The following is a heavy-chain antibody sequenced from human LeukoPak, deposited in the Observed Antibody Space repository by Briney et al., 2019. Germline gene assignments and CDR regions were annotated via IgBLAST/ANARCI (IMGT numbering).Heavy chain of an antibody. V-gene: IGHV4-59*08. CDR3: ARHEKLGQFDY. Sequence: SETLSLTCTVSSNSVSGYYWTWFRQPPGKGLEWIGYIYYDGSANYNPSLKSRVTISVDTSKNQFSLKLSSVTAADTAVYYCARHEKLGQFDYWGQGTLVTVSS. J-gene: IGHJ4*02. CDR2: IYYDGSA. CDR1: SNSVSGYY. D-gene: IGHD3-10*01.